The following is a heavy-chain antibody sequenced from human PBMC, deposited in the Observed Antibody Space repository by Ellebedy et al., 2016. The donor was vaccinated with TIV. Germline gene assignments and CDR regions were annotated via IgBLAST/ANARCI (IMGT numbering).Heavy chain of an antibody. V-gene: IGHV2-70*04. Sequence: SGPTLVKPTETLTLTCTLSGLSVSTNAMRVSWIRQPPGKAPEWLARIDWDDDNFYSKALKTRLTISKDTFRNQVVLTMTAMDPVDTATYYCARIWKDAFDVWGQGTTVTVSS. J-gene: IGHJ3*01. D-gene: IGHD1-1*01. CDR1: GLSVSTNAMR. CDR3: ARIWKDAFDV. CDR2: IDWDDDN.